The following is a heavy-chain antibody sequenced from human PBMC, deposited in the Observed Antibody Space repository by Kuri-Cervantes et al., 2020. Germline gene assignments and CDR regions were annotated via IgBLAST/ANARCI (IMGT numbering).Heavy chain of an antibody. Sequence: SETLSLTCTVSGGSISSSSYYWGWIRQPPGKGLEWIGSIYYSGSTYYNPSLKSRVTISVDTSKNQFSLKLSSVTPEDTAVYYCASWSGRGVRDDAFDIWGQGTMVTVSS. D-gene: IGHD3-10*01. V-gene: IGHV4-39*01. CDR3: ASWSGRGVRDDAFDI. CDR1: GGSISSSSYY. CDR2: IYYSGST. J-gene: IGHJ3*02.